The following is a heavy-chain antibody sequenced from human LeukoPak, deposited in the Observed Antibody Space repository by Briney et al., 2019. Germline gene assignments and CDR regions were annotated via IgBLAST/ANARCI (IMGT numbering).Heavy chain of an antibody. Sequence: GGSLRLSCAASGFTFSDYYMSWIRQAPGKGLEWASYISSSGSTIYYADSVKGRFTISRDDAKNSLYLQMNSLRAEDTAVYYCARDYDFWSGYFGNWFDPWGQGTLVTVSP. CDR3: ARDYDFWSGYFGNWFDP. CDR2: ISSSGSTI. CDR1: GFTFSDYY. D-gene: IGHD3-3*01. J-gene: IGHJ5*02. V-gene: IGHV3-11*01.